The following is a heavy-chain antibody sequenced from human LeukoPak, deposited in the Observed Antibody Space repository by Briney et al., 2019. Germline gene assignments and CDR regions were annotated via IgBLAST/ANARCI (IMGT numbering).Heavy chain of an antibody. Sequence: SETLSLTCTVSGGSISSSSYYWGWIRQPPGKGLEWIGSIYYSGSTYYNPSLKSRVTISVDTSKNQFSLKLSSVTAADTAVYYCARSSPASRGSGGLGQEPFFDYWGQGTLVTVSS. D-gene: IGHD2-15*01. V-gene: IGHV4-39*07. CDR1: GGSISSSSYY. CDR3: ARSSPASRGSGGLGQEPFFDY. J-gene: IGHJ4*02. CDR2: IYYSGST.